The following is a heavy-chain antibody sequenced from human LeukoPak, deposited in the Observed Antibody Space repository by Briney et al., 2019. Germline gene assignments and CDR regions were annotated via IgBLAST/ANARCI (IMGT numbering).Heavy chain of an antibody. J-gene: IGHJ6*04. CDR2: ISGSGGST. CDR1: GFTFSSYA. V-gene: IGHV3-23*01. D-gene: IGHD2-2*01. CDR3: AKVGCSSTSCPNFSYYYYYGMDV. Sequence: GGSLRLSCAASGFTFSSYAMSWVRQAPGKGLEWVSAISGSGGSTYYADSVKGRFTISRDNFKNTLYLQMNSLRAEDTAVYYCAKVGCSSTSCPNFSYYYYYGMDVWGKGTTVTVSS.